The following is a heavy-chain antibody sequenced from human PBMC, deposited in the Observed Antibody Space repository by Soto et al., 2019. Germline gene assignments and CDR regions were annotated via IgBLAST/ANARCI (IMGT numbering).Heavy chain of an antibody. Sequence: ASVKVSCKVSGYTLTELSMHWVRQAPGKGLEWMGGFDPEDGETIYSQRFQGRVTMTEDTSTDTAYMELSSLTSEDTAVYYCATEASRIFGVPIQHGEFWLDPRGQGTLVTVSS. CDR1: GYTLTELS. CDR3: ATEASRIFGVPIQHGEFWLDP. V-gene: IGHV1-24*01. CDR2: FDPEDGET. J-gene: IGHJ5*02. D-gene: IGHD3-3*01.